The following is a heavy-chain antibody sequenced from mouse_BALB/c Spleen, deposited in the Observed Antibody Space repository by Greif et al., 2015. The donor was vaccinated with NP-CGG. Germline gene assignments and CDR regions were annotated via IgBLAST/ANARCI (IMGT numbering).Heavy chain of an antibody. D-gene: IGHD2-4*01. Sequence: QVQLKESGPGLVQPSQSLSITCTVSGFSLTSYGVHWVRQSPGKGLEWLGVIWGGGSTDYNAAFISRLSISKDNSKSXVFFKMIRLQADDTAIYYGASPYDYDPFAYWGQGTLVTVSA. CDR3: ASPYDYDPFAY. J-gene: IGHJ3*01. CDR2: IWGGGST. V-gene: IGHV2-4-1*01. CDR1: GFSLTSYG.